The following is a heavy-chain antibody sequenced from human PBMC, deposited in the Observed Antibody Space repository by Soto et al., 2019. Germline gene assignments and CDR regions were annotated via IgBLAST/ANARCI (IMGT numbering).Heavy chain of an antibody. V-gene: IGHV1-46*01. CDR2: ISPDGGGT. CDR3: ATRDPGHY. J-gene: IGHJ4*02. CDR1: GYTFTTYY. Sequence: QVQLVQSGAEVKKPGASVKVSCKASGYTFTTYYMHWVRQAPGQGLEWMGIISPDGGGTSYAQKCQGRVTMTRDTSTSTGYMELSSLRSEDTAVYYCATRDPGHYWGQGTLVTVSS.